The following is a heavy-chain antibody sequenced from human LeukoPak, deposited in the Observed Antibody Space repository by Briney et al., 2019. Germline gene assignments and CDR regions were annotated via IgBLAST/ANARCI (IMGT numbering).Heavy chain of an antibody. Sequence: KPSETLSLTCTVSGGSISSYYWSWIRQPPGKGLGWIGYIYYSGSTNYNPSLKSRVTISVDTSKNQFSLKLSSVTAADTAVYYCARHRSAAAAAFDYWGQGTLVTVSS. V-gene: IGHV4-59*08. J-gene: IGHJ4*02. CDR3: ARHRSAAAAAFDY. CDR1: GGSISSYY. D-gene: IGHD6-13*01. CDR2: IYYSGST.